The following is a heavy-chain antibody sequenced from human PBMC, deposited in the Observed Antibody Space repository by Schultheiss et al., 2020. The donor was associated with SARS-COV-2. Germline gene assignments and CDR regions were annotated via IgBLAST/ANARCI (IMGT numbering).Heavy chain of an antibody. CDR3: ARSSRDAFDI. V-gene: IGHV4-39*01. CDR2: IYYSGST. J-gene: IGHJ3*02. D-gene: IGHD6-13*01. Sequence: SETLSLTCTVSGGSISSSSYYWGWIRQPPGKGLEWIGSIYYSGSTYYNPSLKSRVTISVDTSKNQFSLKLSSVTAADTAVYYCARSSRDAFDIWGQGTTVTVSS. CDR1: GGSISSSSYY.